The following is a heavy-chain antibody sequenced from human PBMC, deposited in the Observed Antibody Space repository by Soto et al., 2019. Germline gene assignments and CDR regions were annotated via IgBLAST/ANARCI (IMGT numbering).Heavy chain of an antibody. Sequence: EVQLLESGGNLVQPGGSQRLSCAASGCTFSNYAMSWVRQAPGKGLEWVSVLSGSGDSTYYADSVKGRFTISRDNGKITLYLQMNSLRAEDTAVYYCAKRTSGWYFDYWGQGTLVSVSS. CDR2: LSGSGDST. V-gene: IGHV3-23*01. D-gene: IGHD6-19*01. CDR1: GCTFSNYA. CDR3: AKRTSGWYFDY. J-gene: IGHJ4*02.